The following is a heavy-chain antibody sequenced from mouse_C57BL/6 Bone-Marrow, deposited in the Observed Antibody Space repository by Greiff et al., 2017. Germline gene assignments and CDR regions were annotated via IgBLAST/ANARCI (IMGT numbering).Heavy chain of an antibody. CDR3: ARDGYYHDV. Sequence: VQLQQPGAELVKPGASVKLSCTASGYTFTSYWMQWVKQRPGQGLEWIGEINPSDSCTNYNQKFKGKATLTVDTSFSTAYMQLSSLTSEDSAVYYCARDGYYHDVWGKGTTLTVSS. CDR2: INPSDSCT. CDR1: GYTFTSYW. J-gene: IGHJ2*01. D-gene: IGHD2-3*01. V-gene: IGHV1-50*01.